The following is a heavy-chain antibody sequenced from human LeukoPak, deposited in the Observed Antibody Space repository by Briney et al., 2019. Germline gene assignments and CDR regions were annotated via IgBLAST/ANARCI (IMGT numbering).Heavy chain of an antibody. V-gene: IGHV4-59*01. CDR3: ARGLSPAWFDH. CDR1: GGSISSYY. Sequence: SETLSLTCTVSGGSISSYYWSWIRQPPGKGLEWIGYIYYSGSTNYNPSLKSRVTISVDTSKNQFSLKLSSVTAADTAVYYCARGLSPAWFDHWGQGTLVTVSS. CDR2: IYYSGST. D-gene: IGHD3-16*02. J-gene: IGHJ5*02.